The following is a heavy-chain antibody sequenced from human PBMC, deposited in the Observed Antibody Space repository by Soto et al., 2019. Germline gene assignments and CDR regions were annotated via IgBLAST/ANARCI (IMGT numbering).Heavy chain of an antibody. Sequence: VQLQESGPGLVKPSQTLSLTCTVSGGSISSGGYYWRWIRQHPGKGLEWIGYIYYSGSTYYNPSLKSRVTISVDTSKNQLSLKLSSVTAADTAVYCCARAYGSAYMDVWGQGTTVTVSS. CDR1: GGSISSGGYY. CDR2: IYYSGST. V-gene: IGHV4-31*03. CDR3: ARAYGSAYMDV. D-gene: IGHD3-10*01. J-gene: IGHJ6*02.